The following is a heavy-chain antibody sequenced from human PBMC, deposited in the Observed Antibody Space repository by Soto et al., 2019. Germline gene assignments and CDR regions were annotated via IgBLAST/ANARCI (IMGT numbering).Heavy chain of an antibody. CDR2: ISYDGNAK. V-gene: IGHV3-30*18. CDR1: GFSFSNHS. J-gene: IGHJ6*02. CDR3: SKDLKVSGGFHGSLNYYYGMDV. Sequence: PGGSLRLSCAASGFSFSNHSMQWVRQAPGKGLEWVAGISYDGNAKYYTDSVKGRFTICRDNSQSTLFLQMDSLRPEDAAVYYCSKDLKVSGGFHGSLNYYYGMDVWGQGTTVTVSS. D-gene: IGHD3-10*01.